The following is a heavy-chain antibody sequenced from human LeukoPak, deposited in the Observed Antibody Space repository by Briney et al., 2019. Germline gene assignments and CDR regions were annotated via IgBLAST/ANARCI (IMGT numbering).Heavy chain of an antibody. J-gene: IGHJ4*02. D-gene: IGHD6-19*01. CDR3: VRVSTGWYFDY. V-gene: IGHV1-2*02. Sequence: ASVKVSCRASGYTFTDFTDYYIHWVRQAPGQGLEWMGWINPNSGGTYYAHKFQGRVTMTRDTSITAAYMELNRLTSDDAVVYFCVRVSTGWYFDYWGQGTLVSVSS. CDR2: INPNSGGT. CDR1: GYTFTDFTDYY.